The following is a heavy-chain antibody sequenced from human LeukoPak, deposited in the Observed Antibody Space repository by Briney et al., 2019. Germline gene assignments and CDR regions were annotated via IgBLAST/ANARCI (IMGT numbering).Heavy chain of an antibody. CDR1: GFTFSNYW. CDR2: INSDGSST. V-gene: IGHV3-74*01. D-gene: IGHD5-18*01. J-gene: IGHJ4*02. Sequence: GRSLRLSCVASGFTFSNYWMHWVRQAPEKGLVWVSRINSDGSSTSYADSVKGRFTISRDNAKNTLYLQMNSLRAEDMAVYYCARGYSYGYRIDYWGQGTLVTVSS. CDR3: ARGYSYGYRIDY.